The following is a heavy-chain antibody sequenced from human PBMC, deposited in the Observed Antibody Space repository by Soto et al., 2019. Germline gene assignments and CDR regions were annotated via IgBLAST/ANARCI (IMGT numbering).Heavy chain of an antibody. CDR2: IWYDGSNK. J-gene: IGHJ6*02. Sequence: PGGSPRLSCAASGFTFSSYGIHWVRQAPGKGLEWVAVIWYDGSNKYYADSVKGRFTISRDNSKNTLYLQMNSLRAEDTAVYYCARRMTTVTTYYYYYGMDVWGQGTTVTVSS. V-gene: IGHV3-33*01. D-gene: IGHD4-17*01. CDR1: GFTFSSYG. CDR3: ARRMTTVTTYYYYYGMDV.